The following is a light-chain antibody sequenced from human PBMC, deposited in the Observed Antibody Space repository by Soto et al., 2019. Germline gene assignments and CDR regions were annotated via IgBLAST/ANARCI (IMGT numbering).Light chain of an antibody. Sequence: IVLTQSPDTLSLSPGERVTLSCRASQSVRNNYLAWYQQKPGQAPRLLIYETYRRATGIPDRFSGSGSGIDFTLTISRLEPEEFAVYLCQQYGGSARTFGLGTKVDIK. V-gene: IGKV3-20*01. CDR3: QQYGGSART. J-gene: IGKJ1*01. CDR2: ETY. CDR1: QSVRNNY.